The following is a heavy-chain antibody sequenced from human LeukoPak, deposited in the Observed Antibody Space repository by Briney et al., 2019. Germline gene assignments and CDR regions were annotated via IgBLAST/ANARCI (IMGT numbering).Heavy chain of an antibody. J-gene: IGHJ4*02. D-gene: IGHD3-3*01. Sequence: GGSLRLSCAASGFTCSNYAMSWVRQAPGKGLEWVSAIGGSGDTTHYADSVKGRFTISRDNSKNTLYLQMNSLRAEDTAVYYCAKEAYYDFWSGYYIDYWGQGTLVTVSS. V-gene: IGHV3-23*01. CDR2: IGGSGDTT. CDR1: GFTCSNYA. CDR3: AKEAYYDFWSGYYIDY.